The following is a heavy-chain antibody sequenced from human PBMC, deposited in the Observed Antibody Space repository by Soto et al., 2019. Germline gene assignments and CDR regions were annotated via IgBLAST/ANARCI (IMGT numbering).Heavy chain of an antibody. Sequence: QVQLVESGGGVVQPGRSLRLSCAASGFTFSSYGMHWVRQAPGKGLEWVAVISYDGSYKYYAESVKVRFTISRDNSKNTLYLQMNSLRAEDTAVYYCAKWNGGFDYWGQGTLVTVSS. CDR1: GFTFSSYG. D-gene: IGHD3-16*01. CDR2: ISYDGSYK. V-gene: IGHV3-30*18. CDR3: AKWNGGFDY. J-gene: IGHJ4*02.